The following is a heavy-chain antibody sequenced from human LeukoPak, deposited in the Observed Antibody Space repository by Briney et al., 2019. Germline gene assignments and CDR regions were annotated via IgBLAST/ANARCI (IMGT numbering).Heavy chain of an antibody. CDR2: IYHSGST. V-gene: IGHV4-4*02. CDR3: ARVYSSGWYRDYFDY. CDR1: GGSISSSNW. D-gene: IGHD6-19*01. J-gene: IGHJ4*02. Sequence: SETLSLTCAVSGGSISSSNWWSWVRQPPGKGLEWIGEIYHSGSTNYNPSLKSRVTISVDTSKNQFSLKLSSVTAADTAVYYCARVYSSGWYRDYFDYWGQGTLVTVSS.